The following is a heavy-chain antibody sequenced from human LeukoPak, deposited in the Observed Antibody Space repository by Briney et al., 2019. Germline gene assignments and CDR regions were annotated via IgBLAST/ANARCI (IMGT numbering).Heavy chain of an antibody. CDR1: GFTFSSYG. Sequence: GGSLRLSCAASGFTFSSYGMHWVRQAPGKGLEWVAVIWYDGSNKYYADSVKGRFTISRDNPKNTLYLQMNSLRAEDTAVYYCARGENYYDSSGYYTDAFDIWGQGTMVTVSS. J-gene: IGHJ3*02. V-gene: IGHV3-33*01. CDR3: ARGENYYDSSGYYTDAFDI. D-gene: IGHD3-22*01. CDR2: IWYDGSNK.